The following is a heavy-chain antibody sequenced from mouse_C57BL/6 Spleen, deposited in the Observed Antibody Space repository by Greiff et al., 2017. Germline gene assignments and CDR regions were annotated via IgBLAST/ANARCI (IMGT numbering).Heavy chain of an antibody. CDR2: IRNKANGYTT. CDR1: GFTFTDYY. Sequence: DVKLVESGGGLVQPGGSLSLSCAASGFTFTDYYMSWVRQPPGKALEWLGFIRNKANGYTTEYSASVKGRFTISRDNSQSILYLQMNALRAEDSATYYCARYSGYDRGYWYFDVWGTGTTVTVSS. V-gene: IGHV7-3*01. CDR3: ARYSGYDRGYWYFDV. D-gene: IGHD2-2*01. J-gene: IGHJ1*03.